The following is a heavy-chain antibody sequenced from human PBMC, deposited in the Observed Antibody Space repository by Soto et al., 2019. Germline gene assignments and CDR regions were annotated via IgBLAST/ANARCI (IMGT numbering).Heavy chain of an antibody. CDR2: VNAGNGNT. Sequence: QVQLVQSGAEVKKPGASVKVSCKASGYTFTSYAMHWVRHAPGQRLEGMGWVNAGNGNTKYSQKFQGRVTITSDTSASTASKELTSLRSEDTAVYYCARDLGHVRLFDLWGRGPLVTFSS. J-gene: IGHJ2*01. V-gene: IGHV1-3*01. D-gene: IGHD6-25*01. CDR3: ARDLGHVRLFDL. CDR1: GYTFTSYA.